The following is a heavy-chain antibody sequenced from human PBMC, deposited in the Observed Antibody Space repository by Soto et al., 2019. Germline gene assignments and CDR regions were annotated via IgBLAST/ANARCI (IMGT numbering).Heavy chain of an antibody. CDR3: TFGPPALAWDPVA. CDR1: GFSLGATGVG. Sequence: QTALKESGPALVKPAQTLTLTCTVSGFSLGATGVGVGRIRQSPGKALEWLALIYWDDDKRYSPPLQNRLTITQDTSKNQVLLMMTNMDPVDTGTYYCTFGPPALAWDPVAWGQGNLVTVSS. CDR2: IYWDDDK. V-gene: IGHV2-5*02. J-gene: IGHJ5*02. D-gene: IGHD1-26*01.